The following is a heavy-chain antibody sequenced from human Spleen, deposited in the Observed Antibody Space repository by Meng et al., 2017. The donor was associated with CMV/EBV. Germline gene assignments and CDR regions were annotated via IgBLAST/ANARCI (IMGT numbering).Heavy chain of an antibody. V-gene: IGHV4-31*02. CDR1: INSGGYY. J-gene: IGHJ4*02. Sequence: INSGGYYWSWISQHPGKGLEWIGYIYYSGNTYYNSSLKSRLTISVDTSKNQFSLRLSSVTAADTAVYYCARVRGDIVAVPAAYSLDYWGQGTLVTVSS. CDR3: ARVRGDIVAVPAAYSLDY. CDR2: IYYSGNT. D-gene: IGHD2-2*01.